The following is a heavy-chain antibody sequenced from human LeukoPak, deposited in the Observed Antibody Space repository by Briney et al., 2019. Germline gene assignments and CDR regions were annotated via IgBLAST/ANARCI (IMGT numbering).Heavy chain of an antibody. CDR2: INPSGGST. CDR3: ARELDGYFDY. D-gene: IGHD5-24*01. J-gene: IGHJ4*02. CDR1: GGTYSSYA. V-gene: IGHV1-46*01. Sequence: ASVKVSCKASGGTYSSYAISWVRQAPGQGLEWMGIINPSGGSTSYAQKFQGRVTMTRDTSTSTVYMELSSLRSEDTAVYYCARELDGYFDYWGQGTLVTVSS.